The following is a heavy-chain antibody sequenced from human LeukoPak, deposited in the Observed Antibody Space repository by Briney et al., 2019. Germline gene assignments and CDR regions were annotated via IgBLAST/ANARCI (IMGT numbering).Heavy chain of an antibody. Sequence: GGSLRLSCAASGFTFSSYSMNWVRQAPGKGLEWVSSISSSSSYIYYADSVKGRFTISRDNAKSSLYLQINSLRAEDTAVYYCAVAGYSSGWYFGNWGQGTLVTVSS. CDR2: ISSSSSYI. V-gene: IGHV3-21*01. J-gene: IGHJ4*02. CDR3: AVAGYSSGWYFGN. D-gene: IGHD6-19*01. CDR1: GFTFSSYS.